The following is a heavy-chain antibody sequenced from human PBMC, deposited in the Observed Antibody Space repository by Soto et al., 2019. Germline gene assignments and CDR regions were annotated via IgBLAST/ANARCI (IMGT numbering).Heavy chain of an antibody. CDR3: ARGHHDYSNFPQVDY. CDR1: GNTFTSYD. D-gene: IGHD4-4*01. Sequence: GASVKVSCKASGNTFTSYDINWGRRATGQGLEWMGWMNPNSGNTGYAQKFQGRVTMTRNTSISTAYMELSSLRSEDTAVYYCARGHHDYSNFPQVDYWGQGTLVTVSS. CDR2: MNPNSGNT. J-gene: IGHJ4*02. V-gene: IGHV1-8*01.